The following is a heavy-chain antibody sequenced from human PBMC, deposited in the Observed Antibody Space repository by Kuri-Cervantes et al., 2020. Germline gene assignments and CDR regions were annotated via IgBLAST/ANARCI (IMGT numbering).Heavy chain of an antibody. V-gene: IGHV1-2*02. Sequence: GGSLRLSCKASGYTFTGYYMHWVRQAPGQGLEWMGWSNAGNGNTKYSQEFQGRVTMTRDTSISTAYMELSRLRSDDTAVYYCARDPLLLRYFDWSINGWFDPWGQGTLVTVSS. CDR3: ARDPLLLRYFDWSINGWFDP. CDR2: SNAGNGNT. CDR1: GYTFTGYY. D-gene: IGHD3-9*01. J-gene: IGHJ5*02.